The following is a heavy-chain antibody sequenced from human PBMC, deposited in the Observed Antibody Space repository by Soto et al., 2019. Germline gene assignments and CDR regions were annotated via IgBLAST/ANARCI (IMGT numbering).Heavy chain of an antibody. CDR1: GFTVSNNY. J-gene: IGHJ4*02. CDR3: AGWGSGNGGRGDDY. CDR2: IYSGGSA. Sequence: EVQLVETGGGLIQPGGSLRLSCAASGFTVSNNYMSWVRQAPGKGLEWVSVIYSGGSAYYADSVKGRFTISRDNSKNTLYLQMNSLRAGDTAVYYCAGWGSGNGGRGDDYWGQGTLVTVSS. D-gene: IGHD3-16*01. V-gene: IGHV3-53*02.